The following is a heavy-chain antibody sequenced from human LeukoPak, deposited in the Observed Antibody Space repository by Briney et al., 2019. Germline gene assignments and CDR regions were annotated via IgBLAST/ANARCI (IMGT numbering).Heavy chain of an antibody. Sequence: SETLSLTCTVSGGSISSSSYCWGWLRQPPGKGLEWIVSIYYSGSTYYNPSLKSPFTISVDTSKNQFSLKLSSVTAADTAVYYCARANYDFWSGYPLYYFDYWGQGTLVTVSS. J-gene: IGHJ4*02. D-gene: IGHD3-3*01. V-gene: IGHV4-39*01. CDR1: GGSISSSSYC. CDR3: ARANYDFWSGYPLYYFDY. CDR2: IYYSGST.